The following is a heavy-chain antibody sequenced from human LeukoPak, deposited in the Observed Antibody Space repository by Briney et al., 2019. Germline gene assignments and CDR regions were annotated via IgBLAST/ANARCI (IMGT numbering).Heavy chain of an antibody. Sequence: ASVKVSCKASGYTFTSYDINWVRQATGQGLEWMGWMNPNSGNTGYAQKFQGRVTITRNTSISTAYMELSSLRSEDTAVYYCARRRYNWNGYDYRGQGTLVTVSS. CDR3: ARRRYNWNGYDY. V-gene: IGHV1-8*03. D-gene: IGHD1-1*01. CDR2: MNPNSGNT. CDR1: GYTFTSYD. J-gene: IGHJ4*02.